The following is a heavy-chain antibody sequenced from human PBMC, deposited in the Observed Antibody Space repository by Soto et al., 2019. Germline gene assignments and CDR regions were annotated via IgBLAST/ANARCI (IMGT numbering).Heavy chain of an antibody. CDR1: GFSFSSYG. J-gene: IGHJ4*02. Sequence: PGGSLRLSCAASGFSFSSYGMHWVRQAPGKGLEWVAVISYDESNKYYADSVKGRFTISRDNSKSTLYLQMDSLRAEDTAVYFCANRYDSGWYYIDYWGQGALVTGSS. D-gene: IGHD6-19*01. CDR2: ISYDESNK. V-gene: IGHV3-30*18. CDR3: ANRYDSGWYYIDY.